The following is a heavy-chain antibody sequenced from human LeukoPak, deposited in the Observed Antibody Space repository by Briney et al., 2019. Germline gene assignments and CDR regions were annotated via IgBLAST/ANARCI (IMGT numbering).Heavy chain of an antibody. CDR2: IRYDGSNK. Sequence: PGGSLGLSCAASGFTFSSYGMHWVRQAPGKGLEWVAFIRYDGSNKYYADSVKGRFTISRDNSKNTLYLQMNSLRAEDTAVYYCAKGGVRSSSSVDYWGQGTLVTVSS. CDR3: AKGGVRSSSSVDY. D-gene: IGHD6-6*01. J-gene: IGHJ4*02. V-gene: IGHV3-30*02. CDR1: GFTFSSYG.